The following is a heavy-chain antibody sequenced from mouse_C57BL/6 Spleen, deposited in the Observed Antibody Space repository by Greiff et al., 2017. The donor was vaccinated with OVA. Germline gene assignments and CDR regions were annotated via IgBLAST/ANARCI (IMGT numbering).Heavy chain of an antibody. CDR1: GFTFSDYY. V-gene: IGHV5-16*01. CDR3: ARAGYYGSSYWFAY. Sequence: EVKLVESEGGLVQPGSSMKLSCTASGFTFSDYYMAWVRQVPEKGLEWVANINYDGSSTYYLDSLKSRFIISRDNAKNILYLQMSSLKSEDTATYYCARAGYYGSSYWFAYWGQGTLVTVSA. J-gene: IGHJ3*01. D-gene: IGHD1-1*01. CDR2: INYDGSST.